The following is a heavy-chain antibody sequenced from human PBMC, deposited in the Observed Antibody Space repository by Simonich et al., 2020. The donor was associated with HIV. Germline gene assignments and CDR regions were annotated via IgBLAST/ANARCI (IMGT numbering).Heavy chain of an antibody. D-gene: IGHD3-3*01. CDR3: ARGLSLVTIFGVVTHVGYFDL. Sequence: QVQLQEWGAGLLKPSETLSLTCAVYGGSFSGYYWNWIRQPPGKGLAWIGETTHSRGTNYNPSLTGRVPPSVDTSKNQCSLKLSSVTVADTAVYYCARGLSLVTIFGVVTHVGYFDLWGRGTLVTVSS. J-gene: IGHJ2*01. CDR2: TTHSRGT. CDR1: GGSFSGYY. V-gene: IGHV4-34*01.